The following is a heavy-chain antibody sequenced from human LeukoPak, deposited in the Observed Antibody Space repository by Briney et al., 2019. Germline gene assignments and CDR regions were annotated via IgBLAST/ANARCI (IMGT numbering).Heavy chain of an antibody. Sequence: PSETLSLTCTVSGGSISSSSYYWGWIRQPPGKGLEWIGSIYYSGSTYYNPSLKSRVTISVDTSKNQFSLKLSSVTAADTAVYYCARLPFVPPPVLRYFDWFTHNWFDPWGQGTLVTVSS. V-gene: IGHV4-39*01. D-gene: IGHD3-9*01. CDR1: GGSISSSSYY. J-gene: IGHJ5*02. CDR2: IYYSGST. CDR3: ARLPFVPPPVLRYFDWFTHNWFDP.